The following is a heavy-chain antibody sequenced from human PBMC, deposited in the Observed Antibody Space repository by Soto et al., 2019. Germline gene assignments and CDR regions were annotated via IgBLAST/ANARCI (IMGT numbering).Heavy chain of an antibody. J-gene: IGHJ4*02. V-gene: IGHV3-23*01. D-gene: IGHD3-22*01. CDR1: GFPFRNYA. CDR3: AKGMYYYDSSGYRLFDY. Sequence: PGGSLRLSCAASGFPFRNYAMNWVRQAPGKGLEWVSGISVSGGSTYYADSVKGRFTVSRDNSKNTVFLQMNSLRAEDTAVYFCAKGMYYYDSSGYRLFDYWGQGTLVTVSS. CDR2: ISVSGGST.